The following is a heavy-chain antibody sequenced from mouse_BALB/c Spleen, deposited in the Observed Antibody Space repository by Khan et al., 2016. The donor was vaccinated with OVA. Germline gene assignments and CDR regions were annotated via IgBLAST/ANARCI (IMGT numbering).Heavy chain of an antibody. CDR1: GYSFAGYF. CDR2: INPYNGDT. V-gene: IGHV1-37*01. J-gene: IGHJ2*01. CDR3: GRGSYFYYFDY. Sequence: IQLVQSGPELVKPGASVKISCKASGYSFAGYFMNWVKQSHGKSLEWIGRINPYNGDTFYNQKFKGKATLTVDKSSGTAHMELLSLTSEDSAVYYCGRGSYFYYFDYWGQGTTLTVSS. D-gene: IGHD1-1*01.